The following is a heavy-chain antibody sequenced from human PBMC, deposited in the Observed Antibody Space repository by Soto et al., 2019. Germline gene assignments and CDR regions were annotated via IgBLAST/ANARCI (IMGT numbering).Heavy chain of an antibody. V-gene: IGHV1-2*04. J-gene: IGHJ3*02. Sequence: SLKVSCKDSGYTFTGYYMHWVRQAPGQGLEWLGWINPNSGGTNYAQKFQGWVTMTRDTSISTAYMELSRLRSDDTAVYYCARGEDIVATISAFDIWGQGTMVTVSS. CDR1: GYTFTGYY. D-gene: IGHD5-12*01. CDR2: INPNSGGT. CDR3: ARGEDIVATISAFDI.